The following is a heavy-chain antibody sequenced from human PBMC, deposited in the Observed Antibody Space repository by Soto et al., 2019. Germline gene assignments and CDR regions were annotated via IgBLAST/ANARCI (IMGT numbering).Heavy chain of an antibody. CDR3: ARDPGIAVAGKLHAFDI. V-gene: IGHV1-3*01. J-gene: IGHJ3*02. CDR2: INAGNGNT. Sequence: QVQLVQSGAEVKKPGASVKVSCKASGYTFTSYAMHWVRQAPGQRLEWMGWINAGNGNTKYSQKFQGRVTITSDKSASTAYMELSSLRSEDTAVYYCARDPGIAVAGKLHAFDIWGQGTMVTVSS. D-gene: IGHD6-19*01. CDR1: GYTFTSYA.